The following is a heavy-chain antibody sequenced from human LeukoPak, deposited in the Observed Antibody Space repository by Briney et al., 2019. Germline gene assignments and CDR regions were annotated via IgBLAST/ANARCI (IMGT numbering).Heavy chain of an antibody. V-gene: IGHV1-18*01. CDR3: ARDAGPYSSSWYHYYYGMDV. Sequence: GASVKVSCKASGYTFTSYGISWVRQAPGQGLEWMGWISAYNGNTNYAQKLQGRVTMTTDTSTSTAYMELRSLRSDDTAVYYCARDAGPYSSSWYHYYYGMDVWGQGTTVTVSS. J-gene: IGHJ6*02. D-gene: IGHD6-13*01. CDR2: ISAYNGNT. CDR1: GYTFTSYG.